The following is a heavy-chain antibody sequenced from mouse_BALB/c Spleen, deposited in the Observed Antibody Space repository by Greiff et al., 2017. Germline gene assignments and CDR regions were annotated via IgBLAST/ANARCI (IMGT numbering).Heavy chain of an antibody. V-gene: IGHV5-9-4*01. D-gene: IGHD1-2*01. CDR2: ISSGGSYT. Sequence: EVKLVESGGGLVKPGGSLKLSCAASGFTFSSYAMSWVRQSPEKRLEWVAEISSGGSYTYYPDTVTGRFTISRDNAKNTLYLEMSSLRSEDTAMYYCARDTTARGAMDYWGQGTSVTVSS. CDR1: GFTFSSYA. J-gene: IGHJ4*01. CDR3: ARDTTARGAMDY.